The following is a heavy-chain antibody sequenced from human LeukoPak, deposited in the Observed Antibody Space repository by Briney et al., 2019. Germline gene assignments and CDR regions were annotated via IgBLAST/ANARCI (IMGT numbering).Heavy chain of an antibody. CDR2: LSGGGGTT. D-gene: IGHD6-19*01. J-gene: IGHJ4*02. CDR1: GFSLSNYA. CDR3: AKDRFIGGWPSGALTD. Sequence: PGGSLRLSCAASGFSLSNYAMSWVRQGPGKGPEWVSALSGGGGTTYYADSVKGRFTISRDNSKNTLYLQMNSLRAEDTAVYYCAKDRFIGGWPSGALTDWGQGTLVTVSS. V-gene: IGHV3-23*01.